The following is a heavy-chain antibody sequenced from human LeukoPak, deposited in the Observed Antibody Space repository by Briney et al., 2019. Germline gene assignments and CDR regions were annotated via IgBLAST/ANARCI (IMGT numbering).Heavy chain of an antibody. J-gene: IGHJ4*02. Sequence: SETLSLTCAVSGASFNNYYWSWVRQTPGKGLEWIGEINHSGYTNDSPSLKSRVTLSIDTSRKQFSLNLRSVTVADTGIYYCTRMTTGHDYWGQGTLVTVSS. CDR3: TRMTTGHDY. CDR1: GASFNNYY. V-gene: IGHV4-34*01. D-gene: IGHD4-17*01. CDR2: INHSGYT.